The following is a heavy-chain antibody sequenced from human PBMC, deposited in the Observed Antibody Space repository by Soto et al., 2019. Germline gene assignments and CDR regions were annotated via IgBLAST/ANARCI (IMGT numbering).Heavy chain of an antibody. CDR1: GFPFSGYG. CDR2: LSYDGRNK. Sequence: QVQLVESGGGVVQPGRSLRLSCAASGFPFSGYGIHWVRQAPGKGLEWVAVLSYDGRNKSYADSVKGRFTISRDSSKNTLYLQMDSLRAEDTAVYYCAKCSNFYDSTDHYRPAGMDVWGQGTAVTVSS. J-gene: IGHJ6*02. V-gene: IGHV3-30*18. CDR3: AKCSNFYDSTDHYRPAGMDV. D-gene: IGHD3-22*01.